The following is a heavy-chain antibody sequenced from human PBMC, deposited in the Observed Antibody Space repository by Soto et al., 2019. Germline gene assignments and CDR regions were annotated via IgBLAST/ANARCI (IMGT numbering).Heavy chain of an antibody. Sequence: QVLLVQSGAEVKKPGASVKFSCKASGYSFSTYGVSWVRQAPGQGLEWMGWLNTGDGNTAYAQKLQGRITLTTDTCTTTAYMELRCVRTVNTSIYYCARGDNYGSERDVFVHCGQRKLVTVSS. V-gene: IGHV1-18*04. CDR2: LNTGDGNT. D-gene: IGHD3-10*01. CDR1: GYSFSTYG. J-gene: IGHJ4*02. CDR3: ARGDNYGSERDVFVH.